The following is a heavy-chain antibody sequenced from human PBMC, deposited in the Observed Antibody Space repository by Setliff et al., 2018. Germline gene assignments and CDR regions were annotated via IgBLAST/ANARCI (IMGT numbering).Heavy chain of an antibody. Sequence: SETLSLTCAVYGGSLGDYYWSWIRQAPGKGLEWIGEINHSGRTNYNPSLKSRVTISMDTSKNQFSVKLTSLTAADTAVYYCARHTIAMSTIISYFDYWGQGTLVTVSS. V-gene: IGHV4-34*01. CDR2: INHSGRT. J-gene: IGHJ4*02. CDR3: ARHTIAMSTIISYFDY. D-gene: IGHD3-10*01. CDR1: GGSLGDYY.